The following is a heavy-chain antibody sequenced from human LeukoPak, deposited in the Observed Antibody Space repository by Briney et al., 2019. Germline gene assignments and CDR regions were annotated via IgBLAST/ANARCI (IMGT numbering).Heavy chain of an antibody. Sequence: SETLSLTCTVSGASISEYYWSWIRQSPGKGLEWIGYIFYSGSTNDNPSLKSRVTMSVDTSKNQVSLKLNSVTAADTAVYYCATAPQSSGYYSYWGQGTLVTVSS. J-gene: IGHJ4*02. CDR2: IFYSGST. V-gene: IGHV4-59*08. CDR3: ATAPQSSGYYSY. CDR1: GASISEYY. D-gene: IGHD3-3*01.